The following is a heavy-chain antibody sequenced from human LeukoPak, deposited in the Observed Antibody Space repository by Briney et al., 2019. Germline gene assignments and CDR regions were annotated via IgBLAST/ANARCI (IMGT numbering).Heavy chain of an antibody. V-gene: IGHV4-39*01. Sequence: PSETLSLTCTVSGGSISTSSYYWGWIRQPPGKGLEWIGSIYYSGSTYCNPSLKSRVTISVDTSKNQFSPKLSSVTAADTAVYYCAGGWIVVVPAAPNYYYYYGMDVWGQGTTVTVSS. CDR2: IYYSGST. CDR3: AGGWIVVVPAAPNYYYYYGMDV. CDR1: GGSISTSSYY. J-gene: IGHJ6*02. D-gene: IGHD2-2*01.